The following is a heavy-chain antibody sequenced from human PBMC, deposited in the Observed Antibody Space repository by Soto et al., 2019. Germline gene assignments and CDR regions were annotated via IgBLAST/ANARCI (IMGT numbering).Heavy chain of an antibody. J-gene: IGHJ3*02. CDR3: ARRDDSSGSHDAFDI. V-gene: IGHV5-51*01. D-gene: IGHD3-22*01. CDR1: GYSFTSYW. Sequence: GESLKISCKGSGYSFTSYWIGWVRQMPGKGLEWMGIIYPGDSDTRYSPSFQGQVTISADKSISTAYLQWNSLKASDTAMYYCARRDDSSGSHDAFDIWGQGTMVTVSS. CDR2: IYPGDSDT.